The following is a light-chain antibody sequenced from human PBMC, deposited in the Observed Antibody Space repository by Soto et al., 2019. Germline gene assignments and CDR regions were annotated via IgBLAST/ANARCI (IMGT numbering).Light chain of an antibody. CDR2: QVS. Sequence: QSALTQPASVSGSPGQSITISCTGTSSDVGNYNYVSWYQQHPGKAPKLMIYQVSNRPSGVSNRFSGSKSGNTASLTISGPQAEDEADYYCSSYTTSTTVVFGGGTKLTVL. J-gene: IGLJ2*01. V-gene: IGLV2-14*01. CDR1: SSDVGNYNY. CDR3: SSYTTSTTVV.